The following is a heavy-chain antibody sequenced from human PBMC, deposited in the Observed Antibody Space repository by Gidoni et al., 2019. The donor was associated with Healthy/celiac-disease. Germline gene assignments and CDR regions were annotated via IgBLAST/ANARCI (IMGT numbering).Heavy chain of an antibody. V-gene: IGHV3-7*01. CDR2: IKQDGSEK. CDR3: ARAAGDRWYFDL. CDR1: GFTFSSYW. Sequence: ELQPVESGGGLVHPGGSLRLSCAAAGFTFSSYWMSWVRPAPGKGLEWVANIKQDGSEKYYVDSVKGRFTISRDNAKNSLYLQMNSLRAEDTAVYYCARAAGDRWYFDLWGRGTLVTVSS. D-gene: IGHD7-27*01. J-gene: IGHJ2*01.